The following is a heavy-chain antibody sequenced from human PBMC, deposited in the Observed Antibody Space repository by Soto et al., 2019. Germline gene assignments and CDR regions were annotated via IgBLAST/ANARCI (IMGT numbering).Heavy chain of an antibody. J-gene: IGHJ6*02. CDR1: GGSISNFF. V-gene: IGHV4-4*07. D-gene: IGHD1-26*01. CDR2: IYSSGST. Sequence: KTSETLSLTCTVSGGSISNFFWSWIRQPAGKGLEWIGRIYSSGSTNYNPSLKSRVTMSLDTSKNQFSLKLNSVTAADTAVYYCTRGISGTYYYYYYGMDIWGQGTTVTVSS. CDR3: TRGISGTYYYYYYGMDI.